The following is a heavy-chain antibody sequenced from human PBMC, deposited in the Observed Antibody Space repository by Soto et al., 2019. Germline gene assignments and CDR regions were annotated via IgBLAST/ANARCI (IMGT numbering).Heavy chain of an antibody. CDR1: GYTFTGYY. V-gene: IGHV1-2*04. D-gene: IGHD2-2*01. CDR2: INPNSGGT. Sequence: ASVKVSCKASGYTFTGYYMHWVRQAPGQGLEWMGWINPNSGGTNYAQKSQGWVTMTRDTSISTAYMELSRLRSDDTAVYYCARGRDCSSTSCHPAFDPWGQGTLVTVS. CDR3: ARGRDCSSTSCHPAFDP. J-gene: IGHJ5*02.